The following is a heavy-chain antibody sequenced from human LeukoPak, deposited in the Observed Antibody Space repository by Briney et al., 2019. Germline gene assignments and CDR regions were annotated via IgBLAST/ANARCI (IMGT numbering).Heavy chain of an antibody. D-gene: IGHD3-10*01. Sequence: SGTLSLTCAVSGGSISSSNWWSWVRQPPGKGLEWIGEIYHSGSTNYSPSLKSRVTISVDTSKNQFSLKLSSVTAADTAVYYCAKSNGYGLVDIWGQGTMVTVSS. CDR3: AKSNGYGLVDI. CDR1: GGSISSSNW. J-gene: IGHJ3*02. CDR2: IYHSGST. V-gene: IGHV4-4*02.